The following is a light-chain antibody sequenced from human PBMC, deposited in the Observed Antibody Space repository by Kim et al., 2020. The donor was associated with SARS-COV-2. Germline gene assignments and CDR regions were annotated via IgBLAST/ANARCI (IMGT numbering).Light chain of an antibody. CDR2: DAS. Sequence: STLYATVGARVTITGRATQYVTRGLAWYQQKPGRAPKLLIYDASTLDRGVPSSFRGSGSGTEFALTINSLQPDDFASYYCQHRQTFGQGTKVDIK. V-gene: IGKV1-5*01. J-gene: IGKJ1*01. CDR1: QYVTRG. CDR3: QHRQT.